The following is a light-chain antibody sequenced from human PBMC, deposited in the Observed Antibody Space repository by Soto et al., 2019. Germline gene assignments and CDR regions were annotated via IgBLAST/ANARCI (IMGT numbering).Light chain of an antibody. V-gene: IGKV3-11*01. CDR1: QSVSSY. J-gene: IGKJ4*01. CDR3: QQRSNWT. CDR2: DAS. Sequence: EIVSTQSPATLSLSPGERATLSCRASQSVSSYLAWYQQKPGQAPRLLIYDASNRATGIPARFSGSGSGTDFTLTISSLEPEDFAVYYCQQRSNWTFGGGTKVEIK.